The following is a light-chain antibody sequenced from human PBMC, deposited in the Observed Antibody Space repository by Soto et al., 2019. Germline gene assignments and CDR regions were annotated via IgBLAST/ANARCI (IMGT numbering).Light chain of an antibody. J-gene: IGKJ1*01. CDR1: QTVSSNF. CDR2: GAS. CDR3: QQYGSSGT. Sequence: EIVLTQSPGTLSLSPGERATLSCRASQTVSSNFLAWYQEKPGQGPRLLIYGASNRATGIPDRFSGSGSGTDFTLTISRLEPEDFAVYYCQQYGSSGTFGQGTKVDI. V-gene: IGKV3-20*01.